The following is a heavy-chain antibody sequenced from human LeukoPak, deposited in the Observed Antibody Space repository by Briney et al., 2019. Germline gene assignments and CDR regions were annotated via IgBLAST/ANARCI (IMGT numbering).Heavy chain of an antibody. CDR3: ARDRVTMVRGVPNWYFDL. CDR2: IGTAGDT. V-gene: IGHV3-13*01. D-gene: IGHD3-10*01. CDR1: GFTFSSYD. J-gene: IGHJ2*01. Sequence: GSLRLSCAASGFTFSSYDMHWVRQATGKGLEWVSAIGTAGDTYYPGSVKGRFTISRENAKNSLYLQMNSLRAGDTAVYYCARDRVTMVRGVPNWYFDLWGRGTLVTVSS.